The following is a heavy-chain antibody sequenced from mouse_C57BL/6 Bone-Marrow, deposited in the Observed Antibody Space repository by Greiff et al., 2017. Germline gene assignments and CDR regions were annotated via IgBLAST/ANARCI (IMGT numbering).Heavy chain of an antibody. J-gene: IGHJ3*01. CDR3: ARGVGRVFAY. D-gene: IGHD4-1*01. V-gene: IGHV5-17*01. Sequence: DVMLVESGGGLVKPGGSLNLSCAASGFTFSDYGMHWVRQAPEKGLEWVAYISSGRSTIYYAATVKGRFTISRDNAKNTLFLQMTSLRCEDTAMYYWARGVGRVFAYWGQGTRVTVSA. CDR2: ISSGRSTI. CDR1: GFTFSDYG.